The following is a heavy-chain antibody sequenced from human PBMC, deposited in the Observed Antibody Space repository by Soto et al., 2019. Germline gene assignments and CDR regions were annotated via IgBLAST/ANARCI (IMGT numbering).Heavy chain of an antibody. CDR2: INEDGNKQ. CDR1: GFSFNTYW. V-gene: IGHV3-7*01. Sequence: GSLRLSCAASGFSFNTYWMSWIRQAPGKGLEWVANINEDGNKQNYVDSVRGRFTISRDNAKASVHLQMNSLRVEDTAVYYCATRAGAPADWGQGTLVTVSS. CDR3: ATRAGAPAD. J-gene: IGHJ4*02. D-gene: IGHD6-25*01.